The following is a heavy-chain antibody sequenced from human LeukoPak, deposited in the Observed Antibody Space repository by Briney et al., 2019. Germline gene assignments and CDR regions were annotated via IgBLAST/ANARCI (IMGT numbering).Heavy chain of an antibody. V-gene: IGHV3-30*04. J-gene: IGHJ3*02. Sequence: GRSLRLSCAASGFTFSSYAMHWVRQAPGKGLEWVAIISYDGSNKYYADSVKGRFTISRDNSKNTLYLQMNSLRAEDTAVYYCARDSGSAYLRITGTTFEAFDIWGQGTMVTVSS. CDR1: GFTFSSYA. CDR3: ARDSGSAYLRITGTTFEAFDI. D-gene: IGHD1-7*01. CDR2: ISYDGSNK.